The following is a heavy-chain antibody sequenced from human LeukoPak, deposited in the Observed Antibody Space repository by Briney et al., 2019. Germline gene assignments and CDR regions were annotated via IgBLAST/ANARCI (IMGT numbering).Heavy chain of an antibody. Sequence: GESLKISRNGAGYSFTSYWIALVRQMPGKGLEWMGIIYPCDFDTQYSPSLHGQVTISGGMSISTAYLQWSRLKELDTAIYYCARYDRTATNGCYSRWYNWFDHWGQGTLVTVSS. V-gene: IGHV5-51*01. CDR1: GYSFTSYW. D-gene: IGHD6-13*01. CDR2: IYPCDFDT. J-gene: IGHJ5*02. CDR3: ARYDRTATNGCYSRWYNWFDH.